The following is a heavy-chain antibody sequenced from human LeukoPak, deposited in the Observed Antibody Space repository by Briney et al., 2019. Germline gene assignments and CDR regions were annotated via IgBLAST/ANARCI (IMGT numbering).Heavy chain of an antibody. J-gene: IGHJ6*02. V-gene: IGHV3-7*01. D-gene: IGHD1-26*01. CDR1: GFTFSSYW. CDR2: IKQDGSEK. Sequence: GGSLRLSCAASGFTFSSYWMSWVRQAPGKGLEWVANIKQDGSEKYYVDSVKGRLTISRDNAKNSLYLQMNSLRAEDTAVYYCARDAGGSYRVYYYYYGMDVWGQGTTVTVSS. CDR3: ARDAGGSYRVYYYYYGMDV.